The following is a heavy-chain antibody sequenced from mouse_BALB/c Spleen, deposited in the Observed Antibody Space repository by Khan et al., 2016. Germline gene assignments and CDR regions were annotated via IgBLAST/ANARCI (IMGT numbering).Heavy chain of an antibody. CDR2: IWAGGST. Sequence: QVQLQQSGPGLVAPSQSLSITCTVSGFSLTTYGVHWVRQPPGKGLEWLGVIWAGGSTNYNSALMSRLSISKDNSKSQVFLKMNSLQTDDTATYYCARDRYYGTSYFDCWGQGTTLTVSS. CDR3: ARDRYYGTSYFDC. D-gene: IGHD1-1*01. CDR1: GFSLTTYG. J-gene: IGHJ2*01. V-gene: IGHV2-9*02.